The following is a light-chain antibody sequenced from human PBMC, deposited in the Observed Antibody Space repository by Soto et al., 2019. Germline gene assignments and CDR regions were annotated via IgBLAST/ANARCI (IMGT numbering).Light chain of an antibody. CDR2: WAS. CDR1: QSVLYTANNKNY. Sequence: DVVMTQSPDYLAVPLGEGATINCKSSQSVLYTANNKNYLAWYQHKPGQPPKLLIYWASTRASGVPDRFSASGSGTDFTLTISNLQAEDVAVYFCQHHYNTTTYTFGQGTKVEIK. J-gene: IGKJ2*01. V-gene: IGKV4-1*01. CDR3: QHHYNTTTYT.